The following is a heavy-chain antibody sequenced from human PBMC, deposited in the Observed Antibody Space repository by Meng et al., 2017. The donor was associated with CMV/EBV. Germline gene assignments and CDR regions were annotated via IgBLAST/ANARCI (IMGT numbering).Heavy chain of an antibody. J-gene: IGHJ6*02. Sequence: GESLKISCAASGFTFSSYAISWVRQAPGKGLEWVSSISSSSSYIYYADSVKGRFTISRDNAKNSLYLQMNSLRAEDTAVYYCARGSSSSYYYYGMDVWGQGTTVTVSS. CDR2: ISSSSSYI. CDR1: GFTFSSYA. D-gene: IGHD6-6*01. V-gene: IGHV3-21*01. CDR3: ARGSSSSYYYYGMDV.